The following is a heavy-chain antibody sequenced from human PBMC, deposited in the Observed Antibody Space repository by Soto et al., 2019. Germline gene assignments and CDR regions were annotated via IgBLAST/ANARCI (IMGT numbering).Heavy chain of an antibody. Sequence: GGSLRLSCAASGFTFSSYAMHWVRQAPGKGLEWVAVISYDGSNKYYADSVKGRFTISRDNSKNTLYLQMNSLRAEDTAVYYCARDEYPGRAGWGSPFDYWGQGTLVTVSS. CDR2: ISYDGSNK. J-gene: IGHJ4*02. D-gene: IGHD7-27*01. CDR3: ARDEYPGRAGWGSPFDY. CDR1: GFTFSSYA. V-gene: IGHV3-30*04.